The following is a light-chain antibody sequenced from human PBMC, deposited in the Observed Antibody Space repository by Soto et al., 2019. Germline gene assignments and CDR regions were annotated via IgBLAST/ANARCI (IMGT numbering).Light chain of an antibody. CDR3: QQANSFPPIN. V-gene: IGKV1-12*01. Sequence: DIQMTQSPSSVSASIGDTVTITCRASQDINVYLNWYQQKPGEVPKLLIYSASTLHSGVPSRFSGSGSGTDSTLTISSLQPEDFATYYCQQANSFPPINFGQGTRLEIK. CDR2: SAS. J-gene: IGKJ5*01. CDR1: QDINVY.